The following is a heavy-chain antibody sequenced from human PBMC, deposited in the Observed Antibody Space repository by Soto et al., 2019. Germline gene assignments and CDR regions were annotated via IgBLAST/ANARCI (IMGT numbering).Heavy chain of an antibody. V-gene: IGHV1-3*01. J-gene: IGHJ4*02. CDR3: ARVSGIAVAEV. D-gene: IGHD6-19*01. CDR2: INGANGNT. CDR1: GYTFTSYA. Sequence: QVQLVQSGAEVKKPGASVKVSCKASGYTFTSYAMHWVRQAPGQRLEWMGWINGANGNTKYSQKFQGRVTITRDTSASTAYMELSSLRSEDTAVYSCARVSGIAVAEVWGQGTLVTVSS.